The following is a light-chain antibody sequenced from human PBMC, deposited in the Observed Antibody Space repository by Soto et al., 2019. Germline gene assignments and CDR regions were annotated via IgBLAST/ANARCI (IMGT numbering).Light chain of an antibody. CDR3: MQALQTPIT. J-gene: IGKJ5*01. CDR1: ESLLHSNGYNY. V-gene: IGKV2-28*01. CDR2: LGS. Sequence: DIVMTQSPLSLPVTPVEPASISCRSSESLLHSNGYNYLDWYLQKPGQSPQLLIYLGSNRASGVPDRFSGSGSGTDFTLKISRVEAEDVGVYYCMQALQTPITFGQGTRLEI.